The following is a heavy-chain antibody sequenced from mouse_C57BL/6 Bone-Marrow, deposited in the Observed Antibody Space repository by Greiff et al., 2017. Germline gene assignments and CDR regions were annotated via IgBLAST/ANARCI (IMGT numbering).Heavy chain of an antibody. CDR3: ARGGYYGSSPYWYFDV. CDR1: GFTFSSYT. Sequence: EVKLVESGGGLVKPGGSLKLSCAASGFTFSSYTMSWVRQTPEKRLEWVATISGGGGNTYYPDSVKGRFTISRDNAKNTLYLQMSSLRSEDTALYYCARGGYYGSSPYWYFDVWGTGTTVTVSS. V-gene: IGHV5-9*01. CDR2: ISGGGGNT. D-gene: IGHD1-1*01. J-gene: IGHJ1*03.